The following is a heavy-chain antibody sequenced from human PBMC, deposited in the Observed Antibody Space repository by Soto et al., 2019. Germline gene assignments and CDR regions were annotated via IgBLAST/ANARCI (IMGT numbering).Heavy chain of an antibody. V-gene: IGHV4-31*03. CDR1: GGSNIRDGYY. CDR2: ISYSGSS. D-gene: IGHD6-6*01. J-gene: IGHJ4*01. CDR3: ARARRARSADF. Sequence: SETLSLTCTVSGGSNIRDGYYWSWIRQHPGKVLEWIAYISYSGSSYSNPSLKSRVTISADTSTNQFSLRLTSVTAADTAVYFCARARRARSADFWGHGTLVTVS.